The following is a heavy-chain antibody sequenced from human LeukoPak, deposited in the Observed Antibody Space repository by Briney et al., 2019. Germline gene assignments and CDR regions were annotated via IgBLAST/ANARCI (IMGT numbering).Heavy chain of an antibody. CDR2: ISWNSGSI. J-gene: IGHJ4*02. V-gene: IGHV3-9*01. CDR3: AKDMRAIQRASGFDY. Sequence: GGSLRLSCAASGFTFDDYAMHWVRQAPGKGLEWVSGISWNSGSIGYADSVKGRFTISRDNAKNSLYLQMNSLRAEDTALYYCAKDMRAIQRASGFDYWGQGTLVTVSS. D-gene: IGHD2-21*01. CDR1: GFTFDDYA.